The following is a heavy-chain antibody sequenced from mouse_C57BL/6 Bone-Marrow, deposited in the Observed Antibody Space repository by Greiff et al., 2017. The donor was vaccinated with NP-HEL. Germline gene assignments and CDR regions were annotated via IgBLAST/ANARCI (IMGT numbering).Heavy chain of an antibody. V-gene: IGHV1-39*01. CDR1: GYSFTDYN. J-gene: IGHJ2*01. D-gene: IGHD1-1*01. Sequence: VQLQQSGPELVKPGASVKISCKAFGYSFTDYNMNWVKQSTGKSPEWIGVINPNYGTTSYNQKFKGKATLTVDQSSSTAYMQLNSLTSEDSAVYYCAIPLYYYGSSFDYWGQGTTLTVSS. CDR2: INPNYGTT. CDR3: AIPLYYYGSSFDY.